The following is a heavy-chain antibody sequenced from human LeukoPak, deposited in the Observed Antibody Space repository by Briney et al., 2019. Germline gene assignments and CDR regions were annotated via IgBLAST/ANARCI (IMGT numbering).Heavy chain of an antibody. J-gene: IGHJ4*02. Sequence: GGSLRLSCAAYGFTFSSYSMTWVRQAPGKGLEWVSSISSSSSYIYYADSVKGRFTISRDNAKNSLYLQMNSLRAEDTAVYYCARASRYCSGGSCFSPVFDYWGQGTLVTVSS. CDR3: ARASRYCSGGSCFSPVFDY. V-gene: IGHV3-21*01. D-gene: IGHD2-15*01. CDR1: GFTFSSYS. CDR2: ISSSSSYI.